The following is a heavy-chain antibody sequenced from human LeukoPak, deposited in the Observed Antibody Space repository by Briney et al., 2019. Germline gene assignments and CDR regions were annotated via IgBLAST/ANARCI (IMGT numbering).Heavy chain of an antibody. D-gene: IGHD2-2*01. CDR2: IYHSGST. CDR3: ARAHYCSSTSCSGVGGDY. CDR1: GGSISSSNW. Sequence: SGTLSLTCAVSGGSISSSNWWSWVRQPPGKGLEWIGEIYHSGSTNYNPSLKSRVTISVDKSKNQFSLKLSSVTAADTAVYYCARAHYCSSTSCSGVGGDYWGQGTLVTVSS. J-gene: IGHJ4*02. V-gene: IGHV4-4*02.